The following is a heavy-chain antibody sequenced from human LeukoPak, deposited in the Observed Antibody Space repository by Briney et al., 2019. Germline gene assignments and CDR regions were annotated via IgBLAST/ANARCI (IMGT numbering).Heavy chain of an antibody. CDR2: ITGSGDST. J-gene: IGHJ4*02. D-gene: IGHD3-22*01. CDR3: AKGAYGSSGYYYAFDY. Sequence: PGGSLRLSCAASGFTFSSYAMSWVRQAPGKGLDWVSVITGSGDSTYYADSVKSRFTISRDNSKNTLYLQMNGLRAEDTAVYFCAKGAYGSSGYYYAFDYWGQGTLVTVSS. CDR1: GFTFSSYA. V-gene: IGHV3-23*01.